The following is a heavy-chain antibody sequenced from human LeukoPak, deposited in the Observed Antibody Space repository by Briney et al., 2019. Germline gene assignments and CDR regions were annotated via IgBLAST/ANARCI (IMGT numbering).Heavy chain of an antibody. D-gene: IGHD6-19*01. Sequence: GGSLRLSCLASGFTFSNYAMSWVRQAPGKGLEWVSSVSYSGGKTYYADSVKGRFTISRDNSKNTLYLQMNSLRAEDTAVYYCANMKQGIAVVEFDFWGQGTLVAVSS. CDR1: GFTFSNYA. J-gene: IGHJ4*02. CDR2: VSYSGGKT. V-gene: IGHV3-23*01. CDR3: ANMKQGIAVVEFDF.